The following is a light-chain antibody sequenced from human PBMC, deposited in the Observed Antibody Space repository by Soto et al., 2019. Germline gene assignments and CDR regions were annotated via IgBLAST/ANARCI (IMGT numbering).Light chain of an antibody. CDR3: QQYSTYWGT. CDR1: QSISSN. CDR2: GAS. Sequence: EIVITPSPATLSVSPGERATLSCWASQSISSNLAWYQQKAGQAPRLLIYGASTRATGIPARFSGSGSGTEFTLTISSLQPDDFATYYCQQYSTYWGTFGQGTKVDIK. V-gene: IGKV3-15*01. J-gene: IGKJ1*01.